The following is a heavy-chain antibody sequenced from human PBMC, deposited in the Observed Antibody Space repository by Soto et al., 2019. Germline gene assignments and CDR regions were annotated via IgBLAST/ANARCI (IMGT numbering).Heavy chain of an antibody. CDR3: ARGSAGPRLAY. CDR2: ITHSGSI. J-gene: IGHJ4*02. Sequence: QVQLQHWGAGLLKPSETLSLTCAVYGGSFSGHFWTWIRQSPGKGLEWIGEITHSGSISYHPSLESRVSFSVDTSKNQFALKLTSVTAADTAVYYCARGSAGPRLAYWGQGVLVTVSS. CDR1: GGSFSGHF. V-gene: IGHV4-34*02. D-gene: IGHD6-19*01.